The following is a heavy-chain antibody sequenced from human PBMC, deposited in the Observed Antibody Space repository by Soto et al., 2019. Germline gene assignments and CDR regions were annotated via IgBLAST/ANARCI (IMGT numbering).Heavy chain of an antibody. Sequence: SETLSLTCTVSGGSISSYYWSWIRQPPGKGLEWIGYIYYSGSTNYNPSLKSRVTISVDTSKNQFSLKLSSVTAADTAVYYCARGGSARQYYYYYYLMDFWGQGTTVTVSS. CDR2: IYYSGST. V-gene: IGHV4-59*01. CDR1: GGSISSYY. J-gene: IGHJ6*02. CDR3: ARGGSARQYYYYYYLMDF. D-gene: IGHD6-6*01.